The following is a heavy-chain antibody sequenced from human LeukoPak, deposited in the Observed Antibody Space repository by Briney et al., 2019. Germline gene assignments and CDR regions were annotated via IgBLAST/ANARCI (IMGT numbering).Heavy chain of an antibody. J-gene: IGHJ4*02. CDR2: TSGSGGST. CDR3: AKEQFRGSYQGRDY. Sequence: GGSLRLSCAASGFTFSSYAMSWVRHAPGKGLEWVSGTSGSGGSTNYADSVKGRFIISRDNSKNMLYLQMSSLRAEDTAVYYCAKEQFRGSYQGRDYWGQGTLVTVSS. D-gene: IGHD1-26*01. V-gene: IGHV3-23*01. CDR1: GFTFSSYA.